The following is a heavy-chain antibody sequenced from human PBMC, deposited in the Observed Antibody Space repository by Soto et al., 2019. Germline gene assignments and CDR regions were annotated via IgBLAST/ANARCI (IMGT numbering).Heavy chain of an antibody. Sequence: GASVKVSCKVSGYTLSELPMHWVRQAPGKGLERMGGFDPEDGETVYAQRFQGRVTMTEDTSTDTAYMELSSLRSEDTAVYYCATDSGAYRASYIWGQGTMVTVSS. J-gene: IGHJ3*02. CDR3: ATDSGAYRASYI. CDR2: FDPEDGET. D-gene: IGHD1-26*01. V-gene: IGHV1-24*01. CDR1: GYTLSELP.